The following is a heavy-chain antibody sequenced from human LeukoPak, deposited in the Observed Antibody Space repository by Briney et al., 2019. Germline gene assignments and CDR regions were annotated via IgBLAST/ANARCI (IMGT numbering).Heavy chain of an antibody. D-gene: IGHD6-19*01. CDR2: ISSSSSYI. J-gene: IGHJ4*02. CDR3: ARDSYSSGWYPDY. CDR1: XFTFSTYT. V-gene: IGHV3-21*01. Sequence: GGSLRLSCAASXFTFSTYTINWVRQAPGNGLEWVSSISSSSSYIDYADSVKGRFTISRDNAKNSLYLQMNSLRAEDTAVYYCARDSYSSGWYPDYWGQGTLVTVSS.